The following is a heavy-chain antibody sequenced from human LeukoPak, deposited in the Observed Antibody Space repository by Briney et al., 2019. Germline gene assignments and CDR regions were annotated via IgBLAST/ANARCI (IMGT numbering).Heavy chain of an antibody. D-gene: IGHD5-18*01. CDR3: AKDIGSYGYFDY. CDR1: GFTFSSYG. V-gene: IGHV3-30*18. J-gene: IGHJ4*02. CDR2: ISYDGSNK. Sequence: GGSLRLSCAASGFTFSSYGMHWVRQAPGKGLELVAVISYDGSNKYYADSVKGRFTISRDNAKNSLYLQMNSLRAEDTALYYCAKDIGSYGYFDYWGQGTLVTVSS.